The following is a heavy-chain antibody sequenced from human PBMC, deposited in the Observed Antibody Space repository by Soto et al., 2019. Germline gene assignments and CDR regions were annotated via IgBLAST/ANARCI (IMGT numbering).Heavy chain of an antibody. J-gene: IGHJ3*02. D-gene: IGHD3-10*01. CDR2: IYYSGST. Sequence: QVQLQESGPGLVKPSETLSLTCTVSGGSISSYYWSWIRQPPGKGLEWIGYIYYSGSTNYNPSLKSRVTISVDTSKNQFSLKLSSVTAADTAVYYGARVWGGAFDIWGQGTMVPVSS. CDR1: GGSISSYY. V-gene: IGHV4-59*01. CDR3: ARVWGGAFDI.